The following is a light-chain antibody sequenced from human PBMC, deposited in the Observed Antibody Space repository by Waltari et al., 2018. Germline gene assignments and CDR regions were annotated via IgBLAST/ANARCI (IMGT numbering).Light chain of an antibody. CDR3: QQYGSSPPYT. J-gene: IGKJ2*01. CDR2: GAS. CDR1: QSVSSNY. Sequence: EIVLTQSPGILSLSPGERATLSCRASQSVSSNYLAWYQQKPGQAPRLLIYGASNRASGIPDRFSGTGSGTDFTLTISSLEPEDFAIYYCQQYGSSPPYTFGQGTKLEI. V-gene: IGKV3-20*01.